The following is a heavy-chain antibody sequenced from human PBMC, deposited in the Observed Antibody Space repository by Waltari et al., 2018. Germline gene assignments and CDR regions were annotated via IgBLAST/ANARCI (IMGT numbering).Heavy chain of an antibody. CDR3: AKSRGFEY. J-gene: IGHJ4*02. CDR1: WFTFSRYW. CDR2: INYDGSQK. Sequence: EVRLVASGGGLVQPGGSLRLACGASWFTFSRYWMSWVRQTPGKGLEWVANINYDGSQKYYVASVKGRFTISRDNAKNSVYLQMNSLRVEDTAVYYCAKSRGFEYWGQGTLITVSS. D-gene: IGHD2-2*01. V-gene: IGHV3-7*01.